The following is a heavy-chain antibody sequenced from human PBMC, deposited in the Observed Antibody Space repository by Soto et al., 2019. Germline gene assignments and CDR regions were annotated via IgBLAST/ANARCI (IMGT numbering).Heavy chain of an antibody. J-gene: IGHJ6*02. CDR1: GYTFTGYY. CDR2: INPNSGGT. CDR3: ARGHLVQLERLNYYYYGMDV. Sequence: GASVKVSCKASGYTFTGYYMHWVRQAPGQGLEWMGWINPNSGGTNYAQKFQGWVTMTRDTSISTAYMELSRLRSDDTAVYYCARGHLVQLERLNYYYYGMDVWGQGTTVTVSS. V-gene: IGHV1-2*04. D-gene: IGHD1-1*01.